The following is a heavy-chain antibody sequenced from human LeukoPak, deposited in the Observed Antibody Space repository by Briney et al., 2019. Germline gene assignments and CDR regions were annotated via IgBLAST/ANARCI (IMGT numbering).Heavy chain of an antibody. CDR2: IYYSGST. CDR3: ARAASYDSSGYAFDI. V-gene: IGHV4-59*12. J-gene: IGHJ3*02. CDR1: RFTFSSYW. D-gene: IGHD3-22*01. Sequence: GSLRLSCAASRFTFSSYWMSWVRQAPGKGLEWIGYIYYSGSTYYNPSLKSRVTISVDTSKNQFSLKLSSVTAADTAVYYCARAASYDSSGYAFDIWGQGTMVTVSS.